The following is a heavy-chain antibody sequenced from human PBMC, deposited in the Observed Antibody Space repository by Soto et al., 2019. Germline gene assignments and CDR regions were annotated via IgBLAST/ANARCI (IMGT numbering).Heavy chain of an antibody. CDR3: ARPLWRDDYNWGYFDL. V-gene: IGHV3-30-3*01. CDR2: ISYDGSNK. CDR1: GFTFSSYA. Sequence: QVQLVESGGGVIQPGRSLRLSCAASGFTFSSYAMHWFRQVPGKGLEGVAVISYDGSNKYYADSVKGRFTISRDNSKNTLYLQMNSLRAEDTAVYYCARPLWRDDYNWGYFDLWGRGTLVTVSS. J-gene: IGHJ2*01. D-gene: IGHD4-4*01.